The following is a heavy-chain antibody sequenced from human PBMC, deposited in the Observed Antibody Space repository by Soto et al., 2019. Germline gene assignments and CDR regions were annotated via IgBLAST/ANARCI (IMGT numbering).Heavy chain of an antibody. V-gene: IGHV4-59*01. J-gene: IGHJ6*02. CDR3: ARAEFGGEYGMDV. D-gene: IGHD3-10*01. CDR2: IYYSGST. CDR1: GGSISSYY. Sequence: QVQLQESGPGLVKPSETLSLTCTVSGGSISSYYWSWIRQPPGKGLEWIGYIYYSGSTNYNPSLKSRVTISVDTSKNQFSLKLSSVTAADTAVYYCARAEFGGEYGMDVWGQGTTVTVSS.